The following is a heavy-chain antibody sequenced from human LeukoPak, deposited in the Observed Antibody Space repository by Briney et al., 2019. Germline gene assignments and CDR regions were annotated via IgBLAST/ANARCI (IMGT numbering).Heavy chain of an antibody. V-gene: IGHV3-30*02. D-gene: IGHD1-1*01. CDR1: GFTFSSYG. CDR2: IRYDGSNK. CDR3: AKEATGTTIYYYYMDV. Sequence: QSGGSLRLSCAAAGFTFSSYGMHWVRQAPGKGLEWVAFIRYDGSNKYYADSVKGRFTISRDNSKNTLYLQMNSLRAEDTAVYYCAKEATGTTIYYYYMDVWGKGTTVTVSS. J-gene: IGHJ6*03.